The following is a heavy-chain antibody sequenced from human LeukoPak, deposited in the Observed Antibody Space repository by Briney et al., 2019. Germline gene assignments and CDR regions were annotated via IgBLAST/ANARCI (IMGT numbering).Heavy chain of an antibody. J-gene: IGHJ6*02. CDR1: GFTFSSYW. CDR3: ASNPRGGTIFGVVSGPDV. Sequence: GGSLRLSCAASGFTFSSYWMSWVRQAPGKGLEWVANIKQDGSEKYYVDSVKGRFTISRDNAKNSLYLQMNSRRAEDTAVYYCASNPRGGTIFGVVSGPDVWGQGTTVTVSS. D-gene: IGHD3-3*01. CDR2: IKQDGSEK. V-gene: IGHV3-7*01.